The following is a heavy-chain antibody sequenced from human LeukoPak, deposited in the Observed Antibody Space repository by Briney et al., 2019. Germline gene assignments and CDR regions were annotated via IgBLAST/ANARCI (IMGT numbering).Heavy chain of an antibody. D-gene: IGHD6-19*01. J-gene: IGHJ4*02. Sequence: GGSLRLSCAASGFIFSSYAMHWVRQAPGKGLEWVAVISYDGSNKYYADSVKGRFTISRDNSRNTLYLQMNSLRAEDTAVYYCARGLAVAGTGFDYWGQGTLVTVSS. CDR3: ARGLAVAGTGFDY. V-gene: IGHV3-30*04. CDR2: ISYDGSNK. CDR1: GFIFSSYA.